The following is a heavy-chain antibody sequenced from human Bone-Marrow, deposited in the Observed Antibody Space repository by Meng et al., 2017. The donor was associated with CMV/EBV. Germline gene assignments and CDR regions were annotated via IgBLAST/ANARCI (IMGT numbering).Heavy chain of an antibody. D-gene: IGHD3-3*01. V-gene: IGHV3-74*01. J-gene: IGHJ4*02. CDR3: VNFWSGPL. Sequence: SLRLSCAASGFSFSSSYMHWVRQAPGKGLVWVSRINSDGSSAYYADSVKGRFTISRDNAKNTVYLQMNSLRVEDTAVYYCVNFWSGPLWGQGTLVTVSS. CDR2: INSDGSSA. CDR1: GFSFSSSY.